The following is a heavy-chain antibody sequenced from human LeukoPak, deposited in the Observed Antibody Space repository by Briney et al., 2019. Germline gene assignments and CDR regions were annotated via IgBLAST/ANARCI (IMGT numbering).Heavy chain of an antibody. V-gene: IGHV3-11*01. Sequence: GGSLRLSCAASGFTFSDYYMSWIRQAPGKGQEWVSYISSSGSTIYYADSVKGRFTISRDNAKSSLYLQMNSLRAEDTAVYYCTKRPNYDSSGYFDYWGQGTLVTVSS. J-gene: IGHJ4*02. CDR1: GFTFSDYY. CDR2: ISSSGSTI. D-gene: IGHD3-22*01. CDR3: TKRPNYDSSGYFDY.